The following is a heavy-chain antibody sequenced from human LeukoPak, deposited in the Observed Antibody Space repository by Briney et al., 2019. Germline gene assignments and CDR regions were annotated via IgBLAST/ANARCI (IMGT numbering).Heavy chain of an antibody. CDR2: ISGSGGST. CDR3: AKSYYDSSGYVGAFDI. D-gene: IGHD3-22*01. J-gene: IGHJ3*02. V-gene: IGHV3-23*01. CDR1: GFTFSNYA. Sequence: GGSLRLSCAASGFTFSNYAMSWVRQAPGKGLEWVSAISGSGGSTYYADSVKGRFTISRDNSKNTLYLQMNSLRAEDTAVYYCAKSYYDSSGYVGAFDIWGQGTMVTVSS.